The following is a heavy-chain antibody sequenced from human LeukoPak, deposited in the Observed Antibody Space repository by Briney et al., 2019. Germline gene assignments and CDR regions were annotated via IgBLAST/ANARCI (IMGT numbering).Heavy chain of an antibody. CDR2: ISSSGSTI. V-gene: IGHV3-48*03. CDR3: ARESLAVPFDY. D-gene: IGHD2-15*01. CDR1: GFTFSSYE. Sequence: TGGSLRLSCAASGFTFSSYEMNWVRQAPGKGLEWVSYISSSGSTIYYADSVKGRFTISRDNAKNSLYLQMNSLRVEDTAVYYCARESLAVPFDYWGQGTLVTVSS. J-gene: IGHJ4*02.